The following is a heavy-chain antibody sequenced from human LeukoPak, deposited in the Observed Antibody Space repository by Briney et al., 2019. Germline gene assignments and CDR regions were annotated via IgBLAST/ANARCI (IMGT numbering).Heavy chain of an antibody. CDR1: GFTFSSYA. CDR3: ARDRDGYNWFDY. J-gene: IGHJ4*02. V-gene: IGHV3-30*01. Sequence: LGGSLLLSCAASGFTFSSYAMHWVRPAPGKGQEWVAVISYDGSNKYYADSVKGRFTISRDNSKNTLYLQMNSLRAEDTAVYYCARDRDGYNWFDYWGQGTLVTVSS. CDR2: ISYDGSNK. D-gene: IGHD5-24*01.